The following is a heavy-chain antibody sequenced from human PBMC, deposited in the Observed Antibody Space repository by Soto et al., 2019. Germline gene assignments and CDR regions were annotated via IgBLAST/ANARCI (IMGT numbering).Heavy chain of an antibody. J-gene: IGHJ4*02. CDR2: FDPEDGET. CDR3: ATVRRTGFDY. Sequence: SVKVSCRVSGYTLTELSMHWVRQAPAKGLEWMGGFDPEDGETIYAQKFQGRVTMTEDTSTDTAYMELSSLRSEDTAMYYCATVRRTGFDYWGQGTLVTVSS. D-gene: IGHD1-1*01. CDR1: GYTLTELS. V-gene: IGHV1-24*01.